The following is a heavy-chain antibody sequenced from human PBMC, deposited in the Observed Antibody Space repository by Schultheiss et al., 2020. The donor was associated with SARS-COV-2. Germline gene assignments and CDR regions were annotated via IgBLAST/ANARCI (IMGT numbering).Heavy chain of an antibody. J-gene: IGHJ6*02. Sequence: GESLKISCAASGFTFSSYSMNWVRQAPGKGLEWVSSISSSSSYIYYADSVKGRFTISRDNAKNSLYLQMNSLRAEDTAVYYCARLPLGAQFWSGYYTASYGMDVWGQGTTVTVSS. D-gene: IGHD3-3*01. CDR3: ARLPLGAQFWSGYYTASYGMDV. CDR1: GFTFSSYS. V-gene: IGHV3-21*01. CDR2: ISSSSSYI.